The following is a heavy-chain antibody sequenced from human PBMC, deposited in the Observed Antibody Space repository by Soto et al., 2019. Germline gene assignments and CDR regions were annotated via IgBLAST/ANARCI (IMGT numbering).Heavy chain of an antibody. J-gene: IGHJ4*02. Sequence: PSETLSLTCAVSGYSISSGYYWGWIRQPPGKGLEWIGSIYHSGSTYYNPSLKSRVTISVDTSKNQFSLKLSSLTAADTAVYYCARGARSIVANPFDYWGQGTLVTVSS. CDR1: GYSISSGYY. D-gene: IGHD5-12*01. CDR3: ARGARSIVANPFDY. V-gene: IGHV4-38-2*01. CDR2: IYHSGST.